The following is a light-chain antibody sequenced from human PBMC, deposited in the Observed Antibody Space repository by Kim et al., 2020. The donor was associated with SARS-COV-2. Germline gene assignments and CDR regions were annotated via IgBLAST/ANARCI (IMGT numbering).Light chain of an antibody. V-gene: IGLV2-14*03. J-gene: IGLJ1*01. Sequence: GQSIAISCTGTSSDVGGYNYVSWYQQHPGKAPKFLIYDVSIRASGVSARFSGSKSGNTASLTISGLQAEDEADYYCSSYTSTNTHVFGTGTKVTVL. CDR2: DVS. CDR1: SSDVGGYNY. CDR3: SSYTSTNTHV.